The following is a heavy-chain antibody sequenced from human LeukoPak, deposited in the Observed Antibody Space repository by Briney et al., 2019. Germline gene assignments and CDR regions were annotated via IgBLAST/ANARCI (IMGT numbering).Heavy chain of an antibody. J-gene: IGHJ6*03. CDR1: GGTFSSYA. CDR3: ARNWNYEEYYYYYMDV. Sequence: SVKVSCKASGGTFSSYAISWVRQAPGQGLEWMGGIIPIFGTANYAQKFQGRVTITADKSTGTAYMELSSLRSEDTAVYYCARNWNYEEYYYYYMDVWGKGTTVTVSS. CDR2: IIPIFGTA. V-gene: IGHV1-69*06. D-gene: IGHD1-7*01.